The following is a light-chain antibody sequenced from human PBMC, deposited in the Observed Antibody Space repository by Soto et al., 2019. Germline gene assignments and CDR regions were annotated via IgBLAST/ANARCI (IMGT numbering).Light chain of an antibody. V-gene: IGKV1-5*03. Sequence: DIHMTRSPSTLPASVGDIFTITCRANQSISTWLAWYKQKPGKAPNLLIYKASRLETGVPSRFSGSGSGTDFTLTISHMKPEDSATYYCQQSFTTWTFGQGAKVDIK. CDR3: QQSFTTWT. CDR1: QSISTW. J-gene: IGKJ1*01. CDR2: KAS.